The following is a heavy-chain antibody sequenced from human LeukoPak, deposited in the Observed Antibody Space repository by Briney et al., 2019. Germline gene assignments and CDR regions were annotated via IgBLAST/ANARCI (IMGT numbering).Heavy chain of an antibody. V-gene: IGHV3-53*01. D-gene: IGHD5-18*01. CDR1: CLTVSINF. J-gene: IGHJ4*02. CDR2: IYSGGST. Sequence: GGSLRLSCASSCLTVSINFMSWVRQAPGKGLQCVSIIYSGGSTDYADSVRGRFSVSRDSSKNTLSLQMDSLSADDTAVYYRACGGIRPGAYWGQGTLVTVSS. CDR3: ACGGIRPGAY.